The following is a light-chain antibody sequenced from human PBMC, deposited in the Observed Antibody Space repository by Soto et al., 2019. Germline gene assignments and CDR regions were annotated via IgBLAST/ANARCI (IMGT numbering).Light chain of an antibody. CDR3: AAWDDSLCGPEVV. V-gene: IGLV1-47*02. CDR1: SSNIGSNY. J-gene: IGLJ2*01. Sequence: QSVLTQPPSASGTPGQRVTISCSGSSSNIGSNYVYWYQQLPGTAPKLLIYSNNQRPSGVPDRFSGSKSGTSASLAISGLRFEDEADYYCAAWDDSLCGPEVVFGGGTKLTVL. CDR2: SNN.